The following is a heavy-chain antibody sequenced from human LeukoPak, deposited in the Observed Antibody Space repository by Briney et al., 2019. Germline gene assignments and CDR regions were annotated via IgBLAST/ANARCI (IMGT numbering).Heavy chain of an antibody. Sequence: ASVTVSCKASGYTFTGYYMHWVRQAPGQGLEWMGWINPNSGGTNYAQKFQGRVTMTRDTSISTAYMELSRLRSDDTAVYYCARAGQTGVPATRNYYYYMDIWGKGTTVTISS. CDR3: ARAGQTGVPATRNYYYYMDI. V-gene: IGHV1-2*02. D-gene: IGHD2-15*01. J-gene: IGHJ6*03. CDR2: INPNSGGT. CDR1: GYTFTGYY.